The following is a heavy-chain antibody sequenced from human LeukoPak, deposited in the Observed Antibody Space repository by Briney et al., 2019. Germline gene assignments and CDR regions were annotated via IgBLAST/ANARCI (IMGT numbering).Heavy chain of an antibody. CDR3: AKEFNRGLPDY. CDR2: ISYDGSNE. J-gene: IGHJ4*02. V-gene: IGHV3-30*18. D-gene: IGHD2-21*01. Sequence: GGSLRLSCAASGFTFSTYGMHWVRQAPGKGLEWVAVISYDGSNEYYADSVKGRFTISRDSSKNTLYLQMSSLRAEDTAVYYCAKEFNRGLPDYWGQGTLVTVPS. CDR1: GFTFSTYG.